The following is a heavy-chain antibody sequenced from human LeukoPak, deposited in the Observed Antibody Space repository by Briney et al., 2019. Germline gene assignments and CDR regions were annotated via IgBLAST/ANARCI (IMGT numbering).Heavy chain of an antibody. V-gene: IGHV1-69*13. Sequence: ASVKVSCKASGGTFSSYAISWVRQAPGQGLEWMGGIIPIFGTANYAQKFQGRVTITADESTSTAYMELSSLRSEDTAVYYCASPLLGYCSGGSCHNLDYYYYYGMDVWGQGTTVTVSS. D-gene: IGHD2-15*01. CDR3: ASPLLGYCSGGSCHNLDYYYYYGMDV. CDR1: GGTFSSYA. J-gene: IGHJ6*02. CDR2: IIPIFGTA.